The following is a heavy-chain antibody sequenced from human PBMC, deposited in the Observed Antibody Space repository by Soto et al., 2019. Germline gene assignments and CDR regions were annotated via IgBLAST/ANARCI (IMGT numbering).Heavy chain of an antibody. CDR2: IYYSGST. Sequence: QVQLQESGPGLVKPSQTLSLTCTVSGGSISSGDYYWSWIRQPPGKGLEWIGYIYYSGSTYYNPSLKSRVTTSVDTSKNQFSLKLSSVTAADTAVYYCALAPDYGDETETAFDYWGQGTLVTVSS. V-gene: IGHV4-30-4*01. D-gene: IGHD4-17*01. J-gene: IGHJ4*02. CDR1: GGSISSGDYY. CDR3: ALAPDYGDETETAFDY.